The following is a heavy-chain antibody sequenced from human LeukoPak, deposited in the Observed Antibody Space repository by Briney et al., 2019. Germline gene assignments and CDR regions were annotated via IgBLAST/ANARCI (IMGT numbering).Heavy chain of an antibody. V-gene: IGHV4-34*12. J-gene: IGHJ4*02. Sequence: SETLSLTCAVYGESFSGYYWSWIRQPPGKGLEWIGEIIHTGSTNYNPSLKSRVTISVDTSKNQFSLKLSSVTAADTAVYYCAREHYDILTGPWYYFDYWGQGTLVTVSS. CDR1: GESFSGYY. CDR2: IIHTGST. D-gene: IGHD3-9*01. CDR3: AREHYDILTGPWYYFDY.